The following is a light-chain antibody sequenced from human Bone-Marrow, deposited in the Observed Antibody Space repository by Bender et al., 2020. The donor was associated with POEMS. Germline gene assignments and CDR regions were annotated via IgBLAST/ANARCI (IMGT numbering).Light chain of an antibody. CDR3: QVWDSSSAHYV. J-gene: IGLJ1*01. Sequence: SYVLTQPPSVSVAPGKTARITCGGNNIEDKSVHWYQQKPGQAPVLVVYDDTDRPSGIPERFSGSNSGNTATLTISRVEAGDEADYYCQVWDSSSAHYVFGTGTKVTVL. V-gene: IGLV3-21*03. CDR2: DDT. CDR1: NIEDKS.